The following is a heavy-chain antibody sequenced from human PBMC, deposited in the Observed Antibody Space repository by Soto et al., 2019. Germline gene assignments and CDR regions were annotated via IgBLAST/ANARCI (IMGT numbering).Heavy chain of an antibody. J-gene: IGHJ4*02. CDR3: VKQAHGLDGVAFDY. CDR1: GFIFSEST. Sequence: GGSLRLSCSASGFIFSESTIYWVRQVPGKGLEAISAVSTSGRSTYYADSVKDRFTISGDNSKNTLFLQMGSLRPGDTAIYYCVKQAHGLDGVAFDYWGQGTQVTVSS. V-gene: IGHV3-64D*06. D-gene: IGHD2-15*01. CDR2: VSTSGRST.